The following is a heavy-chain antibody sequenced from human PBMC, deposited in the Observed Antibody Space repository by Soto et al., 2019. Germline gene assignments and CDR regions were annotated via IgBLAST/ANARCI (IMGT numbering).Heavy chain of an antibody. Sequence: QVQLVESGGGVVQPGRSLRLSCAASGFTFSSYAMHWVRQAPGKGLEWVAVISYDGSNKYYADSVKGRFTISRDNSKNTLYLQMNSLRAEDTAVYYCARDGAGTMIVVVLFDYWGQGTLVTVSS. CDR3: ARDGAGTMIVVVLFDY. CDR2: ISYDGSNK. D-gene: IGHD3-22*01. CDR1: GFTFSSYA. J-gene: IGHJ4*02. V-gene: IGHV3-30-3*01.